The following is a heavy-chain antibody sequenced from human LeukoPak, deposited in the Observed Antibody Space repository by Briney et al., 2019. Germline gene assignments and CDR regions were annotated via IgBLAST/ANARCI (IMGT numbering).Heavy chain of an antibody. V-gene: IGHV1-69*05. Sequence: SVKVSCKASGGTFSSYAISWVRQAPGQGLEWMGGIIPIFGTANYAQKLQGRVTMTTDTSTSTAYMELRSLRSDDTAVYYCARGYYFDYWGQGTLVTVSS. CDR1: GGTFSSYA. CDR3: ARGYYFDY. CDR2: IIPIFGTA. J-gene: IGHJ4*02.